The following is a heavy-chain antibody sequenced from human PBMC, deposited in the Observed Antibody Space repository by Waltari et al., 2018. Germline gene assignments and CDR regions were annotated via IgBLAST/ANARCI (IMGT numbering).Heavy chain of an antibody. D-gene: IGHD6-13*01. CDR3: AGPYSSSWGAFDI. V-gene: IGHV4-59*01. CDR1: GGSISSYY. Sequence: QVQLQESGPGLVKPSETLSLTCTVSGGSISSYYWSWIRQPPGKGLEWIGYIYYSGSTNYNPSLKRRVTISVDTSKNQFSLKLSSVTAADTAVYYCAGPYSSSWGAFDIWGQGTMVTVSS. CDR2: IYYSGST. J-gene: IGHJ3*02.